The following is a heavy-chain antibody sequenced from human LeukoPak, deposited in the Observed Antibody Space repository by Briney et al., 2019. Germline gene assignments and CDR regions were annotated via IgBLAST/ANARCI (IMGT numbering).Heavy chain of an antibody. Sequence: SVRVSCKASGGTFSSYTISWVRQAPGQGLEWMGRIIPILGIANYAQKFQGRVTITADKSTSTAYMELSSLTSEDTAVYYCARGEDYDYVWGSYRYTFFDYWGQGTLVTVSS. V-gene: IGHV1-69*02. CDR2: IIPILGIA. J-gene: IGHJ4*02. CDR3: ARGEDYDYVWGSYRYTFFDY. CDR1: GGTFSSYT. D-gene: IGHD3-16*02.